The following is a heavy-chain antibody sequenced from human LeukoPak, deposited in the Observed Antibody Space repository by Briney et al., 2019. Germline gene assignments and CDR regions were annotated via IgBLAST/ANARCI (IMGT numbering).Heavy chain of an antibody. CDR3: ARDQGSTSRGIDY. D-gene: IGHD2-2*01. Sequence: GGSLRLSCAGSEFTFSNNWMHWVRQAPGKGLVWVSRIYSDGNTTNHADSVKGRFTISRDNAKNTLYLQMNSLRAEDTAVYYCARDQGSTSRGIDYWGQGTLVTVSS. V-gene: IGHV3-74*01. CDR1: EFTFSNNW. CDR2: IYSDGNTT. J-gene: IGHJ4*02.